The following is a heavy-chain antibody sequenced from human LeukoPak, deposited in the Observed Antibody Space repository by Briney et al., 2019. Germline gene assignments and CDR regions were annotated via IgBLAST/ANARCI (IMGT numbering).Heavy chain of an antibody. CDR3: TQSNY. Sequence: GRPLRLSCAASGFTFSGSPILWVRQASGKGLEWVGRIRSKADNYATAYAASVQGRCTISRDDSKSTAYLQLNSLKTEDTAVYYRTQSNYWGQGALVTVSS. J-gene: IGHJ4*02. V-gene: IGHV3-73*01. CDR1: GFTFSGSP. CDR2: IRSKADNYAT.